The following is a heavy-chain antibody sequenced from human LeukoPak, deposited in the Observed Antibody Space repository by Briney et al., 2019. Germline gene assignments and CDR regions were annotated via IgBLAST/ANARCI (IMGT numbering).Heavy chain of an antibody. V-gene: IGHV3-21*01. CDR2: ISSSSSYI. CDR1: GFTLSSYS. CDR3: ARDLVPIAYYDGFDI. D-gene: IGHD2-8*01. J-gene: IGHJ3*02. Sequence: GGSLRLSFAASGFTLSSYSMNWVRQAPGKGLEWVSSISSSSSYIYYADSVKGRFTISRDNAKNSLYLQMNSLRAEETAVYCCARDLVPIAYYDGFDIWGQGTMVTVSS.